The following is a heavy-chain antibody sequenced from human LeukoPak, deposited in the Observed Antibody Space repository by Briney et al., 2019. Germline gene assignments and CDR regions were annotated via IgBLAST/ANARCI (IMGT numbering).Heavy chain of an antibody. Sequence: PSETLSLTCTVSGGSISSYYWSWIRQPAGKGLEWIGRIYTSGSANYSPSLKSRVTVSVDTSKNQFSLKLSSVTAADTAVYYCARVWYSSSPSFDYWGQGTLVTVSS. J-gene: IGHJ4*02. CDR2: IYTSGSA. V-gene: IGHV4-4*07. CDR3: ARVWYSSSPSFDY. D-gene: IGHD6-13*01. CDR1: GGSISSYY.